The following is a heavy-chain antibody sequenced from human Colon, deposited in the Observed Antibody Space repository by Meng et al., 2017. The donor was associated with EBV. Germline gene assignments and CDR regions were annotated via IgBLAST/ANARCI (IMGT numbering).Heavy chain of an antibody. CDR3: ARDGGVTHIP. D-gene: IGHD2-8*02. Sequence: RQASAAGLGNPSGTLPIPCVVSGTSISTFNWWSWIRQSPCEGLEWIGAIYHNGQTNYNPSLKSRVSMSVDESKNEFSLNLKSVTAADTAVYYCARDGGVTHIPWGQGVLVTVSS. J-gene: IGHJ5*02. CDR1: GTSISTFNW. V-gene: IGHV4-4*02. CDR2: IYHNGQT.